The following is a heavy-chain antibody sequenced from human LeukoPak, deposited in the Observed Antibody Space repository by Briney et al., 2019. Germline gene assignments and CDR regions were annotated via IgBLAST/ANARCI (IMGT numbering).Heavy chain of an antibody. V-gene: IGHV4-59*01. D-gene: IGHD6-13*01. Sequence: PSETLSLTCTVSGGSISSYYWSWIRQPPGKGLEWIGYIHYSGSTNYNPSLKSRVTISVDTSKNQFSLKLSSVTAADTAVYYCARATLIAAAGNWFDPWGQGTLVTGSS. CDR3: ARATLIAAAGNWFDP. CDR2: IHYSGST. CDR1: GGSISSYY. J-gene: IGHJ5*02.